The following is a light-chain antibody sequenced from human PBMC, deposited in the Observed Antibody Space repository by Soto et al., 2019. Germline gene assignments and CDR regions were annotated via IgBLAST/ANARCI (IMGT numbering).Light chain of an antibody. CDR2: DAS. CDR3: QQYDNLPLT. J-gene: IGKJ4*01. Sequence: DIQMTQSPSSLSASVGDRVTITCQASQDISNYLNWYQQQPGKAPKLLIYDASNLETGVPSRFSGSGSGTEFTFTISSLQAEDIATYYCQQYDNLPLTFGGGTKVEIK. CDR1: QDISNY. V-gene: IGKV1-33*01.